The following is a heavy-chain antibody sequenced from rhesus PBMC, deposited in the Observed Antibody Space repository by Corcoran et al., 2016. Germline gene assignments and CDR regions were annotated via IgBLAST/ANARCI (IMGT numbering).Heavy chain of an antibody. CDR1: GFTFSSYG. V-gene: IGHV3S5*01. J-gene: IGHJ4*01. Sequence: EVQLVETGGGLVQPGGSLKLSCAASGFTFSSYGMSWVRQAPGKGLEWVSAINSGGGSTYYADSVKGRLTISRDNSKNTLSLQMNSLRAEDTAVYYCAKDEDYGNLLYWGQGVLVTVSS. CDR3: AKDEDYGNLLY. CDR2: INSGGGST. D-gene: IGHD4-35*01.